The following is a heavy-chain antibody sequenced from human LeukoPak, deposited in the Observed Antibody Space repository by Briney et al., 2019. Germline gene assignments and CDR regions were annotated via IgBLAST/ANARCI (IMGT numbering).Heavy chain of an antibody. D-gene: IGHD2-15*01. CDR3: ARDSLGYCSGGSCYSGY. CDR1: GYTFTSYG. Sequence: GASVKVSCKASGYTFTSYGISWVRQAPGQGLEWMGWISAYNGNTNYAQKLQGRVTMTTDTSTSTAYMELGSLRSDDTAVYYCARDSLGYCSGGSCYSGYWGQGTLVTVSS. J-gene: IGHJ4*02. V-gene: IGHV1-18*04. CDR2: ISAYNGNT.